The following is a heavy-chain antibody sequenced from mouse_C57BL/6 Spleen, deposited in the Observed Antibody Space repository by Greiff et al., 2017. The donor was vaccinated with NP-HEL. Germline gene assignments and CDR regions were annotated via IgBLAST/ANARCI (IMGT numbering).Heavy chain of an antibody. V-gene: IGHV1-72*01. D-gene: IGHD1-1*01. J-gene: IGHJ1*03. CDR3: ARSYYYGSSYGYFDV. CDR1: GYTFTRYW. Sequence: VQLQQPGAELVKPGASVKLSCKASGYTFTRYWMHWVKQRPGRGLEWIGRLDPNSGGTKYNEKFKRKATLTVDKPSRTAYMQISSLTSEDSAVYYCARSYYYGSSYGYFDVWGTGTTVTVSS. CDR2: LDPNSGGT.